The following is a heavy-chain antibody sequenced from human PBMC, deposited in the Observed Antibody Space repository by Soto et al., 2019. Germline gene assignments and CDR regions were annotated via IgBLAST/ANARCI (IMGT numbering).Heavy chain of an antibody. CDR3: ARGYGSGSYYFGMDV. D-gene: IGHD3-10*01. V-gene: IGHV4-30-2*01. Sequence: SETLSLTCAVSGGSISSGGYSWSWIRQPPGKGLEWIGYIYHSGSTYYNPSLKSRVTISVDTSKNQFSLKLSSVTAADTAVYYCARGYGSGSYYFGMDVWGQGTTVTVSS. J-gene: IGHJ6*02. CDR2: IYHSGST. CDR1: GGSISSGGYS.